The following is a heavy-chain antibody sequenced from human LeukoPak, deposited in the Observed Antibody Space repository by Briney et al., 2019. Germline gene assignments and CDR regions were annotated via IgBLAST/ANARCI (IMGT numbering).Heavy chain of an antibody. D-gene: IGHD3-3*01. CDR2: ISYDGSNK. Sequence: GGSLRLSCAASGFTFSSYAMHWVRQAPGKGLEWVAVISYDGSNKYYADSVKGRFTISRDNSKNTLYLQMNSLRAEDTAVYYCARVVTIFGVPRWFDPWGQGTLVTVSS. CDR1: GFTFSSYA. CDR3: ARVVTIFGVPRWFDP. J-gene: IGHJ5*02. V-gene: IGHV3-30-3*01.